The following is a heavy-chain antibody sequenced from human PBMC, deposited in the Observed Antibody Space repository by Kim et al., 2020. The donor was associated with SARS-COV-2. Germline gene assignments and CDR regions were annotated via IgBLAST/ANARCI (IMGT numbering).Heavy chain of an antibody. J-gene: IGHJ4*02. CDR2: ISYDGSNK. CDR3: AKKGGGGYCGGGSCYLSYFDY. D-gene: IGHD2-15*01. Sequence: GGSLRLSCAASGFTFSSYGMHWVRQAPGKGLEWVAVISYDGSNKYYADSVKGRFSISRDNSKNTLYLQMNSLRAEDTAVYYCAKKGGGGYCGGGSCYLSYFDYWGQGTLVTVSS. CDR1: GFTFSSYG. V-gene: IGHV3-30*18.